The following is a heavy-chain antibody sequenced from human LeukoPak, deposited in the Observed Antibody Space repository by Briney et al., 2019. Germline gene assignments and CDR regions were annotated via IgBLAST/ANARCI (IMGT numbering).Heavy chain of an antibody. J-gene: IGHJ4*02. D-gene: IGHD6-19*01. CDR1: GGSISNYY. CDR2: FSHSGST. Sequence: SDTLSLTCTVSGGSISNYYWSWIRQPPGKGLEWMGCFSHSGSTNYNPSLKRRVTTSVDTSKNQFSLRPSSVTAADTAVYYWASTQQWLDFDYWGRGILVRVST. V-gene: IGHV4-59*07. CDR3: ASTQQWLDFDY.